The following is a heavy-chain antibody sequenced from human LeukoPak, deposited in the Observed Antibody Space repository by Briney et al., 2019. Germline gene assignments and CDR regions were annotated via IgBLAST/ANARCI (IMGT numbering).Heavy chain of an antibody. CDR2: ISAHNGNT. J-gene: IGHJ6*02. CDR1: GYTFTSYG. D-gene: IGHD1-7*01. CDR3: ARWDELSLRYYGMDV. V-gene: IGHV1-18*01. Sequence: ASVKVSCKASGYTFTSYGISWVRQAPGQGLEWMGWISAHNGNTNYAQKLQGRVTMTTDTSTSTAYMELRSLRSDDTAVYYCARWDELSLRYYGMDVWGQGTTVTVSS.